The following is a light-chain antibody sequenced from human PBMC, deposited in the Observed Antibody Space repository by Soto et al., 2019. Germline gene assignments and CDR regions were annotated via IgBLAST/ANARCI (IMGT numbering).Light chain of an antibody. J-gene: IGLJ2*01. Sequence: QSVLTQPPSVSGAPGQRVTISCTGSSSNIGTGYDGHWYQQLPGTAPKLLIYGNSNQPSGVPERFSGSKSGTSASLAITGIQAEDEADYYCQSYDSSLSGVFGGGTKLTVL. CDR1: SSNIGTGYD. CDR2: GNS. CDR3: QSYDSSLSGV. V-gene: IGLV1-40*01.